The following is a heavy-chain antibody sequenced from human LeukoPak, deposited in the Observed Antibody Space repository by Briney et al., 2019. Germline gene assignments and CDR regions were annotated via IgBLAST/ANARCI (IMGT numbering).Heavy chain of an antibody. CDR2: INPNGGGT. D-gene: IGHD2-2*02. Sequence: ASVKVSCKASGYTFTSHYMHWVRQAPGQGLEWVGYINPNGGGTTYAQKFQGRVTMTRDTPTSTVYMELSSLRSEDTAVYYCARDSLAAAIPAPYYFDYWGQGTLVTVSS. CDR1: GYTFTSHY. V-gene: IGHV1-46*01. J-gene: IGHJ4*02. CDR3: ARDSLAAAIPAPYYFDY.